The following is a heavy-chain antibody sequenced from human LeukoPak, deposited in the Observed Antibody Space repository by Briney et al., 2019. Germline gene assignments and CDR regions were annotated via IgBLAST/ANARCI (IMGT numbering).Heavy chain of an antibody. V-gene: IGHV1-18*01. Sequence: ASVKVSCKASGYTFTSYGISWVRQAPGQGLEWMGWISAYNGNTNYAQKLQGRVTMTTDTSTSTAYMELRSLRSDDTAVYYCARLQSYYYYYYMDVWDKGTTVTVSS. J-gene: IGHJ6*03. CDR3: ARLQSYYYYYYMDV. CDR2: ISAYNGNT. CDR1: GYTFTSYG. D-gene: IGHD5-24*01.